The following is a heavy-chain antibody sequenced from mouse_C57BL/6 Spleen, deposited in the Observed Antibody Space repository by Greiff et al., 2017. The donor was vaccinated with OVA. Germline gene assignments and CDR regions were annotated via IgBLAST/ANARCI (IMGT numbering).Heavy chain of an antibody. V-gene: IGHV2-5*01. D-gene: IGHD4-1*01. CDR1: GFSFTSYG. CDR3: AKKSGGTSLGGWFAY. Sequence: QVQLQQSGPGLVQPSQRLSITCTVSGFSFTSYGVHWVRQSPGKGLEWLGVIWRGGSTDYNAAFMSRLSITKDNSKSQVFFKMNSLQADDTAIYYCAKKSGGTSLGGWFAYWGQGTLVTVSA. J-gene: IGHJ3*01. CDR2: IWRGGST.